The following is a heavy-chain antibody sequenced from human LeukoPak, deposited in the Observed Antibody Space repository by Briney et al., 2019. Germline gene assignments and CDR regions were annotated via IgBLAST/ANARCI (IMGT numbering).Heavy chain of an antibody. CDR1: GFTVTTNY. CDR3: ARDENVEPAFGY. J-gene: IGHJ4*02. Sequence: PGGSLRLSCAASGFTVTTNYMSWVRQAPGRGLEWIAVLISGATTRYADSVRGRFTISGDYSKNTLYLEMNYLRDADTAVYYCARDENVEPAFGYRGQGTLVTVSS. V-gene: IGHV3-66*01. D-gene: IGHD1-1*01. CDR2: LISGATT.